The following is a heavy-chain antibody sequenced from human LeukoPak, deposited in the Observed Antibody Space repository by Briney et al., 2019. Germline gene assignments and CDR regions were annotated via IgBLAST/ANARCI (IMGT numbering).Heavy chain of an antibody. Sequence: SETLSLTCTVSGGSISSHYWSWIRQPPGKGLEWIGYIYYSGSTNYNPSLKSRVTISVDTSKNQFSLKLSSVTAADTAVYYCARQRNYYDSSGYYYVFFDYWGQGTLVTVSS. V-gene: IGHV4-59*08. CDR2: IYYSGST. CDR1: GGSISSHY. J-gene: IGHJ4*02. CDR3: ARQRNYYDSSGYYYVFFDY. D-gene: IGHD3-22*01.